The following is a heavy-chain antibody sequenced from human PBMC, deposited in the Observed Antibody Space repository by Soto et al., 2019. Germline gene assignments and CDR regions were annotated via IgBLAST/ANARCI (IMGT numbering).Heavy chain of an antibody. CDR1: GYTFTSYG. Sequence: ASVKVSCNASGYTFTSYGISWVRQAPGQGLEWMGWISAYNGNTNYAQKLQGRVTMTTDTSTSTAYMELRSLRSDDTAVYYCARVVRDSSGWYGWNYFDYWGQGTLVTVSS. CDR3: ARVVRDSSGWYGWNYFDY. V-gene: IGHV1-18*04. CDR2: ISAYNGNT. D-gene: IGHD6-19*01. J-gene: IGHJ4*02.